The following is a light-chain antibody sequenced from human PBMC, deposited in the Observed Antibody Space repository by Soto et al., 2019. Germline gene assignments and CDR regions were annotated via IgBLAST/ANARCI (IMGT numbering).Light chain of an antibody. Sequence: EIVLTQSPATLSLSPGNRATLSCRASQSVTNFLAWYQQKPGQAPRLLIYDATNRATGIPARFSGSGSGTDFTLTISSLETDDFAVYYCQQRGNWPAITFGQGTRLEIK. J-gene: IGKJ5*01. V-gene: IGKV3-11*01. CDR1: QSVTNF. CDR3: QQRGNWPAIT. CDR2: DAT.